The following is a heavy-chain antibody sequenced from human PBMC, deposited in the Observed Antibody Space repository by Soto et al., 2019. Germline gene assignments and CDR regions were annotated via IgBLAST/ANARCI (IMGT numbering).Heavy chain of an antibody. CDR1: GGSFSGYY. CDR3: ARGRGFGEYPGDWFDP. D-gene: IGHD3-10*01. Sequence: SETLSLTCAVYGGSFSGYYWSWIRQPPGKGVEWIGEINHSGSTNYNPSLKSRVTISVDTSKNQFSLKLSSVTAADTAVYYCARGRGFGEYPGDWFDPWGQGTLVTVSS. CDR2: INHSGST. V-gene: IGHV4-34*01. J-gene: IGHJ5*02.